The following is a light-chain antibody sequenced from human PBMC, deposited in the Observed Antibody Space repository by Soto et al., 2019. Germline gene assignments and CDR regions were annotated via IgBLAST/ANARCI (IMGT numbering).Light chain of an antibody. CDR2: AAS. CDR1: QSVGFN. CDR3: HQDNYWPYP. J-gene: IGKJ2*01. Sequence: MTQSPATLSVAPGGRATLSCRASQSVGFNLAWYQQKHGQAPRLLLYAASTRATAIPARFSGSGDGAECNLTIDILESEDSAVYFRHQDNYWPYPFVRGTKLEIK. V-gene: IGKV3-15*01.